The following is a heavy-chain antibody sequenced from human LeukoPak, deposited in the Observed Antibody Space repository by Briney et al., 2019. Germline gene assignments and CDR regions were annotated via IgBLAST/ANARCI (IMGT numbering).Heavy chain of an antibody. CDR3: ARDTSSPT. V-gene: IGHV3-33*01. CDR1: GFTFSSYG. CDR2: IWYNGSNK. D-gene: IGHD6-13*01. Sequence: GGSLRLSCAASGFTFSSYGMHWVRQAPGKGLEWVASIWYNGSNKYYADSVKGRFTISRDNSKNTLYLQMNSLRAEDTAVYYCARDTSSPTWGQGAMVTVSS. J-gene: IGHJ3*01.